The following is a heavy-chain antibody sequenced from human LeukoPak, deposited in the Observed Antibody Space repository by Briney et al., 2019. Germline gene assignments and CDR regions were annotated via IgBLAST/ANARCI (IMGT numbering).Heavy chain of an antibody. D-gene: IGHD1-26*01. V-gene: IGHV1-69*04. CDR1: GGTFSSYA. CDR3: ARDQIGGSYYFDY. CDR2: IIPILGIA. Sequence: SVKVSCKASGGTFSSYAISWVRQAPGQGLEWMGRIIPILGIANYAQKFQGRVTVTADKSTSTAYMELSSLRSDDTAVYYCARDQIGGSYYFDYWGQGTLVTVSS. J-gene: IGHJ4*02.